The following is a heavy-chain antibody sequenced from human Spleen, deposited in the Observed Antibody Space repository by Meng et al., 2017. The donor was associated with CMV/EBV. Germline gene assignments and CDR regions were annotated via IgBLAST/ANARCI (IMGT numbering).Heavy chain of an antibody. J-gene: IGHJ4*02. V-gene: IGHV4-59*12. Sequence: SETLSLTCTVSGGYISSYFWAWIRQPPGKGLEWIGSIHYSGETNYNASLKSRVTISVDTSKNQFSLKLSSVTAADTAVYYCSIRGGQRGYFDYWGQGTLVTVSS. CDR2: IHYSGET. D-gene: IGHD3-10*01. CDR1: GGYISSYF. CDR3: SIRGGQRGYFDY.